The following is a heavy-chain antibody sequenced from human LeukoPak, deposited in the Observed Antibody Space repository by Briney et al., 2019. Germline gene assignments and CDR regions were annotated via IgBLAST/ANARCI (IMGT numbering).Heavy chain of an antibody. V-gene: IGHV4-59*01. CDR2: IYYSGST. J-gene: IGHJ5*02. Sequence: SGTLSLTCTVSGGSISSYYWSWIRQPPGKGLEWIGYIYYSGSTNYNPSLKSRVTISVDTSKNQFSLKLSSVTAADTAVYYCAGGLVVPAAMVGFDPWGQGTLVTVSS. CDR3: AGGLVVPAAMVGFDP. D-gene: IGHD2-2*01. CDR1: GGSISSYY.